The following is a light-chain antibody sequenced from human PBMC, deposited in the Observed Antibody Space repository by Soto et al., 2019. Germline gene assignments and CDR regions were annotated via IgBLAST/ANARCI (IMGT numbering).Light chain of an antibody. V-gene: IGLV2-14*01. CDR3: SSYTSSSTKV. J-gene: IGLJ2*01. CDR2: DVS. Sequence: QSVLTQPASVPGSPVQSITISCTGTSSDVGGYNYVSWHQQHPGKAPKLMIYDVSNRPSGVSNRFSGAKSGNTASLTICGLQAEDGADYYCSSYTSSSTKVFGGGTKLTVL. CDR1: SSDVGGYNY.